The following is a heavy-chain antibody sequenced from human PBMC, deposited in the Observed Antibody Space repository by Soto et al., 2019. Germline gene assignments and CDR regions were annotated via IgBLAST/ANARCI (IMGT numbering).Heavy chain of an antibody. CDR1: GGSFSGYY. J-gene: IGHJ5*02. D-gene: IGHD2-15*01. Sequence: QVQLQQWGAGLLKPSETLSLTCAVYGGSFSGYYWSWIRQPPGKGLEWIGEINHSGSTNYNPSLRSRVTISVDRSKNQFSLKLSSVSAADTAVYYCARSGSVVVAAIVRGARRFDPWGQGHLVTVSS. V-gene: IGHV4-34*01. CDR2: INHSGST. CDR3: ARSGSVVVAAIVRGARRFDP.